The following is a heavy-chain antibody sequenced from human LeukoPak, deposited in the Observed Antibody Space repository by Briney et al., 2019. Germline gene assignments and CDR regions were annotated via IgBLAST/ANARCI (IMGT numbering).Heavy chain of an antibody. V-gene: IGHV4-34*01. CDR1: GGSFSGYY. D-gene: IGHD6-19*01. J-gene: IGHJ4*02. CDR3: ARGRIAVAGTEIRHDY. Sequence: SETLSLTCAVYGGSFSGYYWSWIRQPPGKGLEWSGEINHSGSTNYNPSLKSRVTISVDTSKNQFSLKLSSVTAAHTAVYYCARGRIAVAGTEIRHDYWGQGTLVTVSS. CDR2: INHSGST.